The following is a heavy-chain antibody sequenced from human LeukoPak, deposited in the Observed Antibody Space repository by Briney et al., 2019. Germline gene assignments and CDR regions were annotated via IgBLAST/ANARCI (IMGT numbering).Heavy chain of an antibody. D-gene: IGHD3-10*01. V-gene: IGHV4-39*01. CDR3: ARVTMIRGLIISYFDS. CDR2: IYYSGST. CDR1: GGSISSSSYY. J-gene: IGHJ4*02. Sequence: SETLSLTCTVSGGSISSSSYYWGWIRQPPGKGLEWIGSIYYSGSTYYKSSLKSRVTISVDASKNQFSLKLNSVTAADTAVYYCARVTMIRGLIISYFDSWGQGTLVTVSS.